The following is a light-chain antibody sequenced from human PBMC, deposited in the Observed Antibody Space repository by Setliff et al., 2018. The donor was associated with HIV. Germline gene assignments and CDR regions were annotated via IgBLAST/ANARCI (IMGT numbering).Light chain of an antibody. V-gene: IGLV2-8*01. CDR2: EVS. CDR1: SGDIGTYDF. CDR3: SAFAVSTYNYYCISYRSSSFRYV. J-gene: IGLJ1*01. Sequence: QSALTQPPSASGSPGQSVTISCTEASGDIGTYDFISWYQQHPGKGPKLIIYEVSKRPSGVPDRFSGSKSGSTASLTISALHVEDEADYYCSAFAVSTYNYYCISYRSSSFRYVFGTGTKVTVL.